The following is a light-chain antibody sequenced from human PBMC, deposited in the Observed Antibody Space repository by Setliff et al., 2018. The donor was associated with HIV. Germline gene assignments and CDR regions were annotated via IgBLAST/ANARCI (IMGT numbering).Light chain of an antibody. CDR1: SSNIGTTY. CDR3: GAWDTSLSAVV. CDR2: DNN. J-gene: IGLJ2*01. V-gene: IGLV1-51*01. Sequence: QSVLTRPPSVSAAPRQKVTISCSGNSSNIGTTYVSWYQRLPGTAPRLLIYDNNKRPSGIPDRFSGSKSGASATLGITGPQPGDEADYYCGAWDTSLSAVVFGGGTK.